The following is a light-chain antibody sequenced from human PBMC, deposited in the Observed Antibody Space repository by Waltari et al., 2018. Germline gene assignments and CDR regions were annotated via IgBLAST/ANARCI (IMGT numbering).Light chain of an antibody. CDR1: QTVDNTY. CDR3: QQYTHSPWT. Sequence: EILLTQSPGTLSLSPGERATLSCRTSQTVDNTYLAWYQQKLGQAPRLLISGISIRATGIPDRFRGSGSGTDFTLTISRLEPEDFAVYFCQQYTHSPWTFGQGTGVEVK. V-gene: IGKV3-20*01. CDR2: GIS. J-gene: IGKJ1*01.